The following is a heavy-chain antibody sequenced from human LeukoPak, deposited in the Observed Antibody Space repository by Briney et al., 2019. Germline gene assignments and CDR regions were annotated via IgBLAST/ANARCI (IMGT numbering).Heavy chain of an antibody. CDR2: IKKDGSER. CDR1: GFTFSRSW. V-gene: IGHV3-7*01. J-gene: IGHJ4*02. Sequence: GGSLRLSCATSGFTFSRSWMSRVRQAPGKGLEWLANIKKDGSERYYVDSVKGRFTISRDNAENSLYLQMNNLGAEDTVVYYCATSLDATRNYWGQGILVTVYS. D-gene: IGHD6-6*01. CDR3: ATSLDATRNY.